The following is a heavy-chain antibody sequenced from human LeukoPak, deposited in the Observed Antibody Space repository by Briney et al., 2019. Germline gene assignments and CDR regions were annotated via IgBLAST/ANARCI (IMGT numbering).Heavy chain of an antibody. CDR3: ARGTYYYASGSYSRTPDDAFDV. CDR2: IYSDGRT. V-gene: IGHV3-53*01. D-gene: IGHD3-10*01. J-gene: IGHJ3*01. CDR1: GFTFSIYA. Sequence: GGSLRLSCAASGFTFSIYAMHWVRQARGKGLEWVSVIYSDGRTYYADSVKGRFTISRDNSKNTLNLQMNSLKPEDTAVYYCARGTYYYASGSYSRTPDDAFDVWGQGTMVTVSS.